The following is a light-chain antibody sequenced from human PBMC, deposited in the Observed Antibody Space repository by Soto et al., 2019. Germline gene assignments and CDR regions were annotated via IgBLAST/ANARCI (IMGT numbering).Light chain of an antibody. V-gene: IGLV2-11*01. CDR3: SSYAGSSNV. Sequence: QSALTQPRSVSGSPGQSVTISCTGTSSDVGGYNYVSWYLQHPGKAPKVMIYDVNKRPSGVPDRFSGSKSGNTASLTVSGLQAEDEADYYCSSYAGSSNVFGTGTKVTVL. CDR1: SSDVGGYNY. J-gene: IGLJ1*01. CDR2: DVN.